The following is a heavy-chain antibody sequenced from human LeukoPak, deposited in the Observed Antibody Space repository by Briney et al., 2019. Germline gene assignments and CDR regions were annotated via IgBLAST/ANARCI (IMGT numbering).Heavy chain of an antibody. V-gene: IGHV4-34*01. CDR2: INHSGST. D-gene: IGHD2-2*02. CDR1: GGSFSGYY. Sequence: PSETPSLTCAVYGGSFSGYYWSWIRQPPGKGLEWIGEINHSGSTNYNPSLKSRVTISVDTSKNQFSLKLSSVTAADTAVYYCARRVVPAAIRAFDIWGQGTMVTVSS. CDR3: ARRVVPAAIRAFDI. J-gene: IGHJ3*02.